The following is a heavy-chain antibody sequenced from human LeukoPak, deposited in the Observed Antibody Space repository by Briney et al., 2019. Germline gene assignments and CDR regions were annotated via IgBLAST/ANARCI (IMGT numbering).Heavy chain of an antibody. CDR1: GGSFSGYY. D-gene: IGHD3-3*01. CDR3: ARGSYYDFWSGYYYYYYGMDV. V-gene: IGHV4-34*01. CDR2: INHSGST. Sequence: PSETLSLTCAVYGGSFSGYYWSWIRQPPGKGLEWIGEINHSGSTNYNPSLKSRVTISVDTSRNQFSLKLSSVTAADTAVYYCARGSYYDFWSGYYYYYYGMDVWGQGTTVTVSS. J-gene: IGHJ6*02.